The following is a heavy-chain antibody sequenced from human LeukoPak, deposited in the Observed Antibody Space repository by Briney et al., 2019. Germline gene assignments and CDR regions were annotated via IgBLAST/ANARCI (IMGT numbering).Heavy chain of an antibody. CDR3: ALWDGGKKGVNY. CDR1: GYNFTNYA. J-gene: IGHJ4*02. D-gene: IGHD4-23*01. Sequence: GASVKVSCKTSGYNFTNYAIHWVRQAPGQRLEWMGWINAGNGNTNYAQKLQGRVTMTTDTSTSTAYMELRSLRSDDTAVYYCALWDGGKKGVNYWGQGTLVTVSS. V-gene: IGHV1-18*01. CDR2: INAGNGNT.